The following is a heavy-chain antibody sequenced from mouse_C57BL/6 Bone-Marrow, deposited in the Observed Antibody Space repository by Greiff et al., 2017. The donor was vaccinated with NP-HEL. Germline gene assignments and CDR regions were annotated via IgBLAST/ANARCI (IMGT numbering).Heavy chain of an antibody. CDR2: ISAGGSYT. Sequence: EVQLVESGGGLVKPGGSLTLSCAASGFTFSSYAMSWVRQTPEKRLEWVATISAGGSYTYYPDNVKGRFTISRDKAKNNLYLQMSHLKSEDTAMYYCARGGGLRRGDYWGQGTTLTVSS. D-gene: IGHD2-4*01. CDR3: ARGGGLRRGDY. J-gene: IGHJ2*01. V-gene: IGHV5-4*01. CDR1: GFTFSSYA.